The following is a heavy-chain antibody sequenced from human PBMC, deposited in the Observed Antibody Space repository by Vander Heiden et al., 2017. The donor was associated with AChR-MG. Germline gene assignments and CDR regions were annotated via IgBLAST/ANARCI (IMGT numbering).Heavy chain of an antibody. Sequence: VQLLASGGGLVQPAGSLRPPSAASGFTFSSYAMSWVRQAPGKGLEWVSAISGSGGSTYYADSVKGRFTISRDNSKNTLYLQMNSLRAEDTAVYYCAKDWGGDIWGQGTMVTVSS. CDR1: GFTFSSYA. J-gene: IGHJ3*02. CDR2: ISGSGGST. D-gene: IGHD3-10*01. V-gene: IGHV3-23*01. CDR3: AKDWGGDI.